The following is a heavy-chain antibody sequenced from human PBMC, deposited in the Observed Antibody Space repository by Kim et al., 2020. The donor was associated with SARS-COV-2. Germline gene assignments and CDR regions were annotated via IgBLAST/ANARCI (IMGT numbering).Heavy chain of an antibody. CDR3: ARIPTRWGSAWDDS. J-gene: IGHJ4*02. D-gene: IGHD1-26*01. V-gene: IGHV4-30-2*05. Sequence: NPSLKSRVTISVDTSKNQFSLKLSSVTAADTAVYYCARIPTRWGSAWDDSWGQGTLVTVSS.